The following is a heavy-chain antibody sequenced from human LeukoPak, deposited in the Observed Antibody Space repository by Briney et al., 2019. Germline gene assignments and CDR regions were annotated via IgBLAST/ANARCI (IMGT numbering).Heavy chain of an antibody. D-gene: IGHD4/OR15-4a*01. J-gene: IGHJ4*02. V-gene: IGHV3-30*03. CDR2: ISYDGTNK. CDR3: ARRAGAYSHPYDY. CDR1: GFTFSSYG. Sequence: GGSLRLSCAASGFTFSSYGMHWVRQAPGKGLEWVAVISYDGTNKYYADSVKGRFTISRDNSKNTLYLQMNSLRAEDTAVYYCARRAGAYSHPYDYWGQGTLVTVSS.